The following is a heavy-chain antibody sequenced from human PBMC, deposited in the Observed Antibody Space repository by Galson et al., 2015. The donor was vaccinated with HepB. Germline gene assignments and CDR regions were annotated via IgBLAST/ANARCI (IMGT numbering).Heavy chain of an antibody. CDR3: AKTAGYCSSTSCYVEYFQH. D-gene: IGHD2-2*03. J-gene: IGHJ1*01. Sequence: SLRLSCAASGFTFSSYAMSWVRQAPGKGLEWVSAISGSGGSTYYADSVKGRFTISRDNSKNTLYLQMNSLRAEDTAVYYCAKTAGYCSSTSCYVEYFQHWGQGTLVTVSS. CDR2: ISGSGGST. CDR1: GFTFSSYA. V-gene: IGHV3-23*01.